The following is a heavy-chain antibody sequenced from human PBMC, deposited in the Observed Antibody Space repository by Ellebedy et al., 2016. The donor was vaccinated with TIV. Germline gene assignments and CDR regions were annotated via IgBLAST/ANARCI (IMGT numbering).Heavy chain of an antibody. CDR1: GFSFSSYW. CDR3: VKGGSKGAACNDAFDI. Sequence: GGSLRLXXAASGFSFSSYWMSWVRQAPGKGLEWVANIKQDGSEKYYVDSVKGRFTISRDNAKNSLYLQMNSLRAEDTALYYCVKGGSKGAACNDAFDIWGQGTVVTVSS. CDR2: IKQDGSEK. D-gene: IGHD6-13*01. J-gene: IGHJ3*02. V-gene: IGHV3-7*03.